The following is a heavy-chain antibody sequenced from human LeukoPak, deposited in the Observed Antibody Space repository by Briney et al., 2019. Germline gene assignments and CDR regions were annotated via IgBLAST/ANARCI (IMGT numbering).Heavy chain of an antibody. V-gene: IGHV3-23*01. D-gene: IGHD7-27*01. J-gene: IGHJ4*02. Sequence: GGSLRLSCTASGFTFSIYAMSWVRQAPGKGLEWVSAISGSGGRTYYAHSVKGRLTISRDNSKKPLYLQMNSLRSEDTAVYYCAKDDVPSNWGALGLFDYWGQGTLVTVSS. CDR2: ISGSGGRT. CDR3: AKDDVPSNWGALGLFDY. CDR1: GFTFSIYA.